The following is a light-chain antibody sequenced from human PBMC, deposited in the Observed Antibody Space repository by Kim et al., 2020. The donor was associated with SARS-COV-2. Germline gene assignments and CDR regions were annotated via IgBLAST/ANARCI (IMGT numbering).Light chain of an antibody. V-gene: IGLV3-1*01. Sequence: SYELTQPPSVSVSPGQTASVTCSGDKLGDKYAYWYQQKPGQSPVLVIYQDTKRPSGIPERFSGSNSGNTATLTISGTQAMDEADYYCQAWDSSTEVFGGGTQLTVL. CDR3: QAWDSSTEV. J-gene: IGLJ2*01. CDR1: KLGDKY. CDR2: QDT.